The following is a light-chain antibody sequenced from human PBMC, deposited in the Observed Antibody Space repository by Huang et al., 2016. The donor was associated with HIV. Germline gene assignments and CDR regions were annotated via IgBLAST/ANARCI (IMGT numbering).Light chain of an antibody. Sequence: IQMTQSPSSLSASVGDRVTITCQAGQDISNYLNWYQQKPGKAPKLLIYDASNLETGVPSRFSGSGSGTDFTFTISNLQPEVIATYYCQQYDHLLTFGGGTKVEIK. CDR3: QQYDHLLT. J-gene: IGKJ4*01. V-gene: IGKV1-33*01. CDR2: DAS. CDR1: QDISNY.